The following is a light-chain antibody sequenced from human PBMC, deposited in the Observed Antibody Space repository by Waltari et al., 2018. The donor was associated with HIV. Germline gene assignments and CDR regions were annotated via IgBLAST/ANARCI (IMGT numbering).Light chain of an antibody. CDR1: QDLRNS. CDR3: QQYHDFLRT. V-gene: IGKV1-33*01. Sequence: IQMTQYPASLAASAGDRGTIHCQATQDLRNSLNWYQQKPGKAPQLLIYGASNLETGVPPRICGGGSGTDFLLTITSLEPEDNSTFYCQQYHDFLRTFGHGTRLDI. J-gene: IGKJ2*02. CDR2: GAS.